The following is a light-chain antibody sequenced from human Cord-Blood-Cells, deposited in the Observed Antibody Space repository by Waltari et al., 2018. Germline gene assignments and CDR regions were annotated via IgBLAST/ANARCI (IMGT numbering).Light chain of an antibody. J-gene: IGKJ4*01. CDR2: LGS. V-gene: IGKV2-28*01. Sequence: DIVMTQSPLSLPVTPGEPASLSCRPRQRLLHSNGYNYLDWYLQKPGQSPQLLIYLGSNRSSGVPDRFSGSGSGTDFTLKISRVEAEDVGVYYCMQALQTPLTFGGGTKVEIK. CDR3: MQALQTPLT. CDR1: QRLLHSNGYNY.